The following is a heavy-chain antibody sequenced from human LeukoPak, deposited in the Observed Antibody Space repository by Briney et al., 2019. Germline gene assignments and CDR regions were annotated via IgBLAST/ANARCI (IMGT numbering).Heavy chain of an antibody. CDR2: ISGGGGST. J-gene: IGHJ4*02. D-gene: IGHD1-26*01. V-gene: IGHV3-23*01. CDR1: GFTFSNYA. Sequence: GGSLRLSCAASGFTFSNYAMNWARQAPGKGLEWVSGISGGGGSTSYADSVKGRFTISRDNSKNTLLLQMNSLRADDTAVYYCAKVPIVGATIGYFDFWGQGTLVTVSS. CDR3: AKVPIVGATIGYFDF.